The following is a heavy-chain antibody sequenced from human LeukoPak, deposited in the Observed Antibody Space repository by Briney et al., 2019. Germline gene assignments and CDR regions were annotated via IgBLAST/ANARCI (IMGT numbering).Heavy chain of an antibody. V-gene: IGHV3-21*01. J-gene: IGHJ5*02. Sequence: PGGSLRLSCAASGFTFSSYSMNWVRQAPGKGLEWVSSISSNSIYIYYADSLKGRFTISRDNAKNSLYLQMNSLRAEDTAVYYCARVREGWFDPWGQGTLVTVSS. CDR2: ISSNSIYI. CDR1: GFTFSSYS. CDR3: ARVREGWFDP. D-gene: IGHD3-3*01.